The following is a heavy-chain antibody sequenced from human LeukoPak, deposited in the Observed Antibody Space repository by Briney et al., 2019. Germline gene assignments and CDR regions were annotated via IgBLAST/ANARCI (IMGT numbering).Heavy chain of an antibody. Sequence: QPGGSLRLSCAPSGFTVITNDMTWVRQAPGKGLGWVSVLYSDGNTKYADSVQGRFTISRDNSKNTLYLEMNSLSPDDTAVYYCARGVEPLAANTLAYWGQGTLVTVSS. V-gene: IGHV3-53*01. CDR2: LYSDGNT. CDR1: GFTVITND. J-gene: IGHJ4*02. CDR3: ARGVEPLAANTLAY. D-gene: IGHD1-14*01.